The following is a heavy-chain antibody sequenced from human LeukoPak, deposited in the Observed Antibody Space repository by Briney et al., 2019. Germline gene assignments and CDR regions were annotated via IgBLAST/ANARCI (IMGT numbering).Heavy chain of an antibody. J-gene: IGHJ4*01. CDR2: ISAYNGNA. CDR1: GYTFSNYG. D-gene: IGHD5-12*01. CDR3: ARDLTAGRLVAGVVY. V-gene: IGHV1-18*01. Sequence: ASVKVSCKASGYTFSNYGISWVRQAPGQGLEWMGWISAYNGNANYAQKFQGRVTMTTDTSTNTVHMELRSLRSDDTAVYYCARDLTAGRLVAGVVYWGHGTLVTVSS.